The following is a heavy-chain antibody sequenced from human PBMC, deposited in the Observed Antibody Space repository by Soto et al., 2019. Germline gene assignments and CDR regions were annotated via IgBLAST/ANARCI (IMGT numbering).Heavy chain of an antibody. J-gene: IGHJ3*02. CDR2: ISWNSGSI. CDR3: ANPGYSDI. D-gene: IGHD5-12*01. CDR1: GFTFDDYA. V-gene: IGHV3-9*01. Sequence: EVQLVESGGGLVQPGRSLRLSCAASGFTFDDYAMHWVRQAPGKGLEWVSGISWNSGSIGYADSVKGRFTISRDNAKNSLYLQMNSLRAEDTALYYCANPGYSDIWGQGTMVTVSS.